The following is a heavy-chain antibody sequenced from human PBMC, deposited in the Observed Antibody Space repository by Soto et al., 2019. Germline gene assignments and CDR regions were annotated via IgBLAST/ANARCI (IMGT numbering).Heavy chain of an antibody. D-gene: IGHD2-2*02. CDR3: ARAPYCSSTSCYTNYYYYGMDV. CDR1: GFTFSSYS. Sequence: LRLSCAASGFTFSSYSMNWVRQAPGKGLEWVSSISSSSSYIYYADSVKGRFTISRDNAKNSLYLQMNSLRAEDTAVYYCARAPYCSSTSCYTNYYYYGMDVWGQGTTVTVSS. CDR2: ISSSSSYI. J-gene: IGHJ6*02. V-gene: IGHV3-21*01.